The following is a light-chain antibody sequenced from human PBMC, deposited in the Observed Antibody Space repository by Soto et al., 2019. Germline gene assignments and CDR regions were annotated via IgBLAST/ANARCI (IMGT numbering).Light chain of an antibody. Sequence: VLTQPASVSGSPGQSITISCTGTSSDVGGYNHVSWYQHHPGKAPKLMIYEVSNRPSGVSNRFSGSKSGNTASLTISGLQADDEADYYCNSHTSSNTRVFGTGTKVTGL. CDR1: SSDVGGYNH. V-gene: IGLV2-14*01. J-gene: IGLJ1*01. CDR2: EVS. CDR3: NSHTSSNTRV.